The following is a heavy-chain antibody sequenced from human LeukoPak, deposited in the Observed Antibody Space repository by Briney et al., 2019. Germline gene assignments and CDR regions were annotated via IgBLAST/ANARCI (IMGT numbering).Heavy chain of an antibody. D-gene: IGHD6-19*01. CDR2: IRSKANSYAT. J-gene: IGHJ4*02. CDR1: GFTFRGSA. V-gene: IGHV3-73*01. CDR3: TRQVRSSGWDLDY. Sequence: GGSLRLSCAASGFTFRGSAMHWVRQASGKGLEWVGRIRSKANSYATAYAASVKGRFTISRDDSKNTAYLQMNSLKTEDTAVYYCTRQVRSSGWDLDYWGQGTLVTVSS.